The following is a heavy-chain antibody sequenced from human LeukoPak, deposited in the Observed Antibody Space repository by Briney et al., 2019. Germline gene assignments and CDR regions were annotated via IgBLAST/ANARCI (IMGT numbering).Heavy chain of an antibody. CDR3: ARTTGGYYYDMDV. Sequence: SETLSLTCTVSGGSISSYYRSWIRQPPGKGLEWIGYIYYSGSTNYNPSLKSRVTISVDTSKNQFSLKLSSVTAADTAVYYCARTTGGYYYDMDVWGQGTTVTVSS. CDR2: IYYSGST. V-gene: IGHV4-59*01. CDR1: GGSISSYY. J-gene: IGHJ6*02. D-gene: IGHD3-16*01.